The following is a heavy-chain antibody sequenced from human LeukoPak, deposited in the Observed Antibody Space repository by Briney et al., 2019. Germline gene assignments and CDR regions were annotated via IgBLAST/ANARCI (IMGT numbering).Heavy chain of an antibody. CDR1: GDSISSYY. CDR3: ARSPKRIAAAGHPFDY. D-gene: IGHD6-13*01. V-gene: IGHV4-4*07. J-gene: IGHJ4*02. Sequence: SETLSLTCTVSGDSISSYYWSWIRQPAGKGLEWIGSIYYSGSTYYNPSLKSRVTISVDRSKNQFSLKLSSVTAADTAVYYCARSPKRIAAAGHPFDYWGQGTLVTVSS. CDR2: IYYSGST.